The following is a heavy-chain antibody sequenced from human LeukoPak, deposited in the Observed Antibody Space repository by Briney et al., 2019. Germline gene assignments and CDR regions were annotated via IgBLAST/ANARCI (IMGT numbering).Heavy chain of an antibody. CDR2: INPSDGTT. D-gene: IGHD6-19*01. Sequence: GASVKVSCKASGYTFTSYFIYWVRPAPGRGLECMGIINPSDGTTNYAQKFQGRVTMTRDTSISTAYMELSRLRSDDTAVYYCARGRRQWLGPVVYWGQGTLVTVSS. CDR3: ARGRRQWLGPVVY. J-gene: IGHJ4*02. V-gene: IGHV1-46*01. CDR1: GYTFTSYF.